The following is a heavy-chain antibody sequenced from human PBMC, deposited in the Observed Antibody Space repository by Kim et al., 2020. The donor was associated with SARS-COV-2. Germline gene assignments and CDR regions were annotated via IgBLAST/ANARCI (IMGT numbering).Heavy chain of an antibody. D-gene: IGHD3-16*02. CDR3: AKDLTFGGVIVSTGGYFDY. V-gene: IGHV3-23*01. J-gene: IGHJ4*02. Sequence: GRFTISRDNSKNTLYLQMNSLRAEDTAVYYCAKDLTFGGVIVSTGGYFDYWGQGTLVTVSS.